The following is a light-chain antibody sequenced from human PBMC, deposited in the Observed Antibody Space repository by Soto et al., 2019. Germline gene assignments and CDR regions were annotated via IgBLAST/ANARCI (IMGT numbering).Light chain of an antibody. CDR3: CSYAGTSTHTV. J-gene: IGLJ7*01. CDR1: SSDVGSYKL. CDR2: EVS. Sequence: QSVLTQPASVSGSPGQSITISCTGTSSDVGSYKLVSWYQQHPGKAPQLMISEVSKRPSGISDRFSGSKSGSTASLTISGLQAEDEADYYFCSYAGTSTHTVFGGGTQLPVL. V-gene: IGLV2-23*02.